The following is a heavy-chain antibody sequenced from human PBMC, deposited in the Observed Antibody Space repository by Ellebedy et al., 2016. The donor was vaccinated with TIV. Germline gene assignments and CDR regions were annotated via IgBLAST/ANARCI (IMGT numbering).Heavy chain of an antibody. CDR1: GFTFSSYS. V-gene: IGHV3-48*02. CDR3: ATFCPVGGDCFNYMDV. D-gene: IGHD2-21*02. Sequence: GGSLRLXXAASGFTFSSYSMNWVRQAPGKGLEWVSSISSSSSTIYYADSVKGRFTISRDNAKNSLYLQMNSLRDEDTAVYYCATFCPVGGDCFNYMDVWGKGTTVTVSS. CDR2: ISSSSSTI. J-gene: IGHJ6*03.